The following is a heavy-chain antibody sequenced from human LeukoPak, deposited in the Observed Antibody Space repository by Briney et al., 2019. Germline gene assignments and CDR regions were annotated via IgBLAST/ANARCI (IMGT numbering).Heavy chain of an antibody. CDR3: AKDLNGSGFGY. J-gene: IGHJ4*02. D-gene: IGHD6-19*01. CDR1: GFTFSSYG. CDR2: IWYDGSNK. V-gene: IGHV3-33*06. Sequence: GRSLRLSCAASGFTFSSYGVHWVRQAPGKGLEWVAVIWYDGSNKYYADPVKGRFTISRDNSKNTLYLQMNSLRAEDTAVYYCAKDLNGSGFGYWGQGTLVTVSS.